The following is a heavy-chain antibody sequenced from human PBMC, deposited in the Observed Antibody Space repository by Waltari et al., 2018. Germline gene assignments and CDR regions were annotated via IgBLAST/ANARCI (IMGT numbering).Heavy chain of an antibody. Sequence: EVQILESGGAVVQPGGSLTLSCAASGFGFGGYGMNWVRQAPGKGLEWVSGISGSGATAYYADSVRGRFTVSRDNNRNMLYLQMSSLRGEDTALYYCAKAFRGYSGSYFDSWGQGTLVTVSS. CDR1: GFGFGGYG. D-gene: IGHD5-12*01. CDR2: ISGSGATA. V-gene: IGHV3-23*01. CDR3: AKAFRGYSGSYFDS. J-gene: IGHJ4*02.